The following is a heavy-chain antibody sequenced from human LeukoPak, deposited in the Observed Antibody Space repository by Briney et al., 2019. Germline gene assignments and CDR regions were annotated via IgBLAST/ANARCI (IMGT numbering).Heavy chain of an antibody. CDR2: ISSSSSYI. Sequence: GGSLRLSCAASGFTFSSYSMNWVRQPPGKGLEWVSFISSSSSYIYYADSVKGRFTISRDNAKNSLYLQMNSLRAEDTAVYYFARSGGYYFDYWGQGTLVTVSS. J-gene: IGHJ4*02. CDR1: GFTFSSYS. CDR3: ARSGGYYFDY. V-gene: IGHV3-21*05. D-gene: IGHD2-15*01.